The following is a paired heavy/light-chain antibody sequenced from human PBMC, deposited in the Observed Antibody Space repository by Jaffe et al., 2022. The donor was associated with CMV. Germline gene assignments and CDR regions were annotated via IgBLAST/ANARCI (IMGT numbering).Heavy chain of an antibody. Sequence: EVQLVESGGGLVQPGGSLRLSCAASGFIFSTYNMNWVRQAPGKALEWVSYIDSHNNIYYADSVKGRFTISRDNAKISVYLQMNSLRDEDTAVYYCAISGGSSWFDFWGQGTLVTVSS. CDR3: AISGGSSWFDF. D-gene: IGHD6-13*01. J-gene: IGHJ4*02. CDR1: GFIFSTYN. CDR2: IDSHNNI. V-gene: IGHV3-48*02.
Light chain of an antibody. Sequence: QAVVTQEPSLTVSPGGTVTLTCGSSTGAVTSSHYPYWFQQKPAQAPRTLIYDTSKKHSWTPARFSGSLLGGKGALTLSGAQPEDEAEYYCLLSYSGGRYVIFGGGTKLTVL. CDR3: LLSYSGGRYVI. CDR1: TGAVTSSHY. CDR2: DTS. V-gene: IGLV7-46*01. J-gene: IGLJ2*01.